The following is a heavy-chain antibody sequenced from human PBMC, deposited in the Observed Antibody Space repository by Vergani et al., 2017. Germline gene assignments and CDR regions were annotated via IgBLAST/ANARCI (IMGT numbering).Heavy chain of an antibody. CDR3: ARGDYGILTGYRY. V-gene: IGHV1-46*03. J-gene: IGHJ4*02. Sequence: QVQVVQSWAEVKKSGASVKVSCKTSGYTFSNYYMHWVRQAPGKGLEWMGIINPSGGHTNYAQKFQGRVTMTRDTSTSTVYMELSSLRSEDTAIYYCARGDYGILTGYRYWGQGTLVTVSA. CDR2: INPSGGHT. CDR1: GYTFSNYY. D-gene: IGHD3-9*01.